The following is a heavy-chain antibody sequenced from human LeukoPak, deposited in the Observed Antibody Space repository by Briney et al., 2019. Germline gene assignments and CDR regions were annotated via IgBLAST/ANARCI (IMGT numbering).Heavy chain of an antibody. Sequence: SEILSLTCAVSGYSISSGYYWGWIRQPPGKGLEWIGSITYYNPSLKSRVTISVDTSKNQFSLKLSSVTAADTAVYYCARQWRYGDWFDPWGQGTLVTVSS. CDR3: ARQWRYGDWFDP. CDR2: IT. J-gene: IGHJ5*02. D-gene: IGHD6-19*01. V-gene: IGHV4-38-2*01. CDR1: GYSISSGYY.